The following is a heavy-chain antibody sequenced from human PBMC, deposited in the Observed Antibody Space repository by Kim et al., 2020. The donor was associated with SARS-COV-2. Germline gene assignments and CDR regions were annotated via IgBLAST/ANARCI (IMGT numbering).Heavy chain of an antibody. Sequence: PKVQGKVTITEDKSTSTAYMELSSLRSEDTAVYYCARESVSSAAAGTDYWGQGTLVTVSS. CDR3: ARESVSSAAAGTDY. V-gene: IGHV1-69*04. D-gene: IGHD6-13*01. J-gene: IGHJ4*02.